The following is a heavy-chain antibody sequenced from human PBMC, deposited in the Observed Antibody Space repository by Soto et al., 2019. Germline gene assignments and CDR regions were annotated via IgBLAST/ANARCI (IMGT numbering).Heavy chain of an antibody. CDR3: ARDPYCSSTSCYPEYFQH. CDR2: ISSSSSYI. J-gene: IGHJ1*01. Sequence: GGSLRLSCAASGFTFSSYSMNWVRQAPGKGLEWVSSISSSSSYIYYADSVKGRFTISRDNAKNSLYLQMNSLRAEDTAVYYCARDPYCSSTSCYPEYFQHWGQGTLVTVSS. V-gene: IGHV3-21*01. D-gene: IGHD2-2*01. CDR1: GFTFSSYS.